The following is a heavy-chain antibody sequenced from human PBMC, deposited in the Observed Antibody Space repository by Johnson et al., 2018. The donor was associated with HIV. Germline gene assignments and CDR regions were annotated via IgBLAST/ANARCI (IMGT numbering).Heavy chain of an antibody. J-gene: IGHJ3*02. CDR1: GFTFSDYY. D-gene: IGHD5-18*01. CDR3: ARSNTAMMDDAFDI. CDR2: ISSSGSTI. Sequence: QVQLVESGGGLVKPGGSLRLSCAASGFTFSDYYMSWIRQAPGKGLEWVSYISSSGSTIYYADSVQGRFTISRDNAKNSLYLQMNRLRAEDTAVYYCARSNTAMMDDAFDIWGQGTMVTVSS. V-gene: IGHV3-11*01.